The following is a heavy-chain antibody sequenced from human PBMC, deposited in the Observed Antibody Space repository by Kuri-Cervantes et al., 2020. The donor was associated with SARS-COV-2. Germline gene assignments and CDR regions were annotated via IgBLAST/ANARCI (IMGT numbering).Heavy chain of an antibody. CDR2: INHSGST. CDR3: ARVGRFLEWLLSVGGYYYYMDV. CDR1: GFTFRNAW. Sequence: GSLRLSCAASGFTFRNAWMNWVRQAPGKGLEWIGEINHSGSTNYNPSLKSRVTISVDTSKNQFSLKLSSVTAADTAVYYCARVGRFLEWLLSVGGYYYYMDVWGKGTTVTVSS. D-gene: IGHD3-3*01. V-gene: IGHV4-34*01. J-gene: IGHJ6*03.